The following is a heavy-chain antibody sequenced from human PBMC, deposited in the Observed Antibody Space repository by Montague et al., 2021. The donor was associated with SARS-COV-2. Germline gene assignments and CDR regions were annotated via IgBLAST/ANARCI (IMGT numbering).Heavy chain of an antibody. D-gene: IGHD2-15*01. CDR1: GGSFSGYY. CDR3: ARARPSVVVVAATAFDI. CDR2: INHSGST. Sequence: SETLSLTCAVYGGSFSGYYWSWIRQPPGKGLEWIGEINHSGSTNYNPSLKSRVTISVDTSKNQFPLKLSSVTATDTAVYYCARARPSVVVVAATAFDIWGQGTMVTVSS. J-gene: IGHJ3*02. V-gene: IGHV4-34*01.